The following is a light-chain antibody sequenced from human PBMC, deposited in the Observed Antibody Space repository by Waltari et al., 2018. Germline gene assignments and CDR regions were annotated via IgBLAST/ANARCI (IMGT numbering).Light chain of an antibody. CDR1: SSDVGGYNF. CDR2: EVN. V-gene: IGLV2-14*01. Sequence: QSALTQPASVSGSPGQSITIPCPGTSSDVGGYNFVSWYQQHPGKVPKLIIYEVNNRPSGVPNRFSGSKSGNTASLTISGLQAEDEADYYCSSYTSISTGIFGGGTKLTVL. J-gene: IGLJ2*01. CDR3: SSYTSISTGI.